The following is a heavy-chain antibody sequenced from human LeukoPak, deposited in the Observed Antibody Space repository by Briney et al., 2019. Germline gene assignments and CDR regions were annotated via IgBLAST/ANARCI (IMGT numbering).Heavy chain of an antibody. J-gene: IGHJ6*03. CDR1: GFTFSSYE. CDR2: ISSSGSTI. CDR3: ARVAGSGSYYYYYMDV. Sequence: GGSLRLSCAASGFTFSSYEMNWVRLAPGKGLEWVSYISSSGSTIYYADSVKGRFTISRDNAKNSLYLQMNSLRAEDTAVYYCARVAGSGSYYYYYMDVWGKGTTVTISS. V-gene: IGHV3-48*03. D-gene: IGHD3-10*01.